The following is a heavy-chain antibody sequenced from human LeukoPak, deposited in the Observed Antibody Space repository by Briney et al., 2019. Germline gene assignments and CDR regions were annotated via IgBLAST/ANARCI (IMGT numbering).Heavy chain of an antibody. V-gene: IGHV3-30-3*01. J-gene: IGHJ3*02. Sequence: GGSLRLSCAASGFTFSSYAMHWVRQAPGKGLEWVAVISYDGSNKYYADSVKGRFTISRDNAKNSLYLQMNSLRAEDTAVYYCARDGSQLGEAFDIWGQGTMVTVSS. CDR2: ISYDGSNK. D-gene: IGHD3-10*01. CDR3: ARDGSQLGEAFDI. CDR1: GFTFSSYA.